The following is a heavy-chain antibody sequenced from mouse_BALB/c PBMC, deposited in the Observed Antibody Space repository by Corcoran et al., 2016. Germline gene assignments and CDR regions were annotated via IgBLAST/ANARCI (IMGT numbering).Heavy chain of an antibody. J-gene: IGHJ4*01. D-gene: IGHD2-1*01. V-gene: IGHV1S136*01. Sequence: EVLLQQSGAELVKRGASVKMSCTASGYTFTSYVKHWVKQKPGQGIEWIGYINPYNDGTKYNEKFKGKATLTSDKSSSTAYMELSSLTSEDSAVYYCARYGNYYYYAMDYWGQGTSVTVSS. CDR2: INPYNDGT. CDR3: ARYGNYYYYAMDY. CDR1: GYTFTSYV.